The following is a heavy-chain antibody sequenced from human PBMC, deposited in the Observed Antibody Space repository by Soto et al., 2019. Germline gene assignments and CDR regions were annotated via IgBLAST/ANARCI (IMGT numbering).Heavy chain of an antibody. Sequence: QVQLVQSGAEVKKPGSSVKVSCKASGGTFSSYAISWVRQAPGQGLEWMGGIIPIFGTANYAQKFQGRVTITADKSTSTAYMELNSLRSEDTAVYYCARSGVLGEGTPIVVVPAAPPPFDYWGQGTLVTVSS. J-gene: IGHJ4*02. CDR3: ARSGVLGEGTPIVVVPAAPPPFDY. V-gene: IGHV1-69*06. CDR1: GGTFSSYA. CDR2: IIPIFGTA. D-gene: IGHD2-2*01.